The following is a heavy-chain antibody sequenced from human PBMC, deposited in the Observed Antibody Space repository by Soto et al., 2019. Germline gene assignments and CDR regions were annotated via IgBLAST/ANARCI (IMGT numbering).Heavy chain of an antibody. V-gene: IGHV4-61*01. CDR3: ARVRCSGGNCSRQAFDI. J-gene: IGHJ3*02. Sequence: SETLSLTCTVSCGSVSSGSYYWSWIRQPPGKGLEWIGYIYYTGSTNYNPSLKSRVTISVDRSKNQFSLKLTSVTAADTAVYYCARVRCSGGNCSRQAFDIWGQGTMVTVSS. CDR1: CGSVSSGSYY. CDR2: IYYTGST. D-gene: IGHD2-15*01.